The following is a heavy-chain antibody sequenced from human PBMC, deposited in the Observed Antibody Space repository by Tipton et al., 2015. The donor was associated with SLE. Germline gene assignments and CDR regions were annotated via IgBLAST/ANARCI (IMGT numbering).Heavy chain of an antibody. CDR3: ARGLGVVVAVAFDI. Sequence: TLSLTCAVYGGSFSGYYWSWFRHPPGKGLGGVGEINHSGSTNYNPSLKSRVTISVDTSKNQFSFKLSSVTAADTAVYYCARGLGVVVAVAFDIWGQGTMVTVSS. CDR1: GGSFSGYY. V-gene: IGHV4-34*01. D-gene: IGHD2-15*01. CDR2: INHSGST. J-gene: IGHJ3*02.